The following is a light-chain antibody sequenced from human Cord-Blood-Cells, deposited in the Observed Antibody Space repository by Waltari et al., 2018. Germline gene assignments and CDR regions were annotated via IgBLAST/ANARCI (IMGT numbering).Light chain of an antibody. J-gene: IGKJ1*01. CDR3: QQSYGTLT. CDR1: QSISSY. V-gene: IGKV1-39*01. CDR2: AAS. Sequence: GDRVTITCRASQSISSYLNWYQQKPGKAPKLLIYAASSLQSGVPSRFSGSGSGTDFTLTISSLQPEDFATYYCQQSYGTLTFGQGTKVEIK.